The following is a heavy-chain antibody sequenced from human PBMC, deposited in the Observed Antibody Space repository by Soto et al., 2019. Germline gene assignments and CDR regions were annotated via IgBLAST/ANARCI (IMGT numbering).Heavy chain of an antibody. CDR2: INHSGST. CDR1: GGSFSGYY. D-gene: IGHD6-13*01. J-gene: IGHJ5*02. V-gene: IGHV4-34*01. Sequence: SETLSLTCAVYGGSFSGYYWSWIRQPPGKGLEWIGEINHSGSTNYNPSLKSRVTISVDTSKNQFSLKLSSVTAADTAVYYCARVKGYSSSWFDTWGQGTLVTVSS. CDR3: ARVKGYSSSWFDT.